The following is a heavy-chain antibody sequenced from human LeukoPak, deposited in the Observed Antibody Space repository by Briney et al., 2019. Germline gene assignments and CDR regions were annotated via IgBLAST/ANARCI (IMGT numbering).Heavy chain of an antibody. CDR1: GFNFGGFW. CDR2: INGDGSVK. J-gene: IGHJ4*02. Sequence: GGSLRLSCAAPGFNFGGFWMNWVRQAPGKGLEWVANINGDGSVKNYGASVRGQFTISRDNSKNSLYLQMNSLRADDTAVYYCARNFGWEQLDYWGQGTLVAVSS. V-gene: IGHV3-7*01. CDR3: ARNFGWEQLDY. D-gene: IGHD1-26*01.